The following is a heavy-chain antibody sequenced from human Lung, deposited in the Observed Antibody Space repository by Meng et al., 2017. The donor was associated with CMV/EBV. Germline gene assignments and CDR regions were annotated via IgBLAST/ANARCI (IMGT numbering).Heavy chain of an antibody. J-gene: IGHJ4*02. CDR2: IWYDGSKR. Sequence: LLCAASGFTFSNYGMNWVRQAPGKGLEWVAVIWYDGSKRYYADSVNGRFTISRDNFNNTLYLQMNSLRAEDTAVYYCARSPPTTPFDFWGQGTLVTVSS. CDR1: GFTFSNYG. V-gene: IGHV3-33*01. CDR3: ARSPPTTPFDF. D-gene: IGHD4-17*01.